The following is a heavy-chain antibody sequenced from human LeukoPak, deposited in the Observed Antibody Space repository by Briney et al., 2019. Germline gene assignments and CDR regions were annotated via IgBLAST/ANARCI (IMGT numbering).Heavy chain of an antibody. J-gene: IGHJ4*01. CDR2: IFSDGTTT. D-gene: IGHD2-21*02. CDR3: ARELPREVTLDY. CDR1: DFDFFSYG. V-gene: IGHV3-74*01. Sequence: GGSLRLSCVASDFDFFSYGMQWVRQAPGKGMVWVSRIFSDGTTTSYADSVKGRFTISRDNAKNTLYLQMNSLRAEDTAVYYCARELPREVTLDYWGQGTLVTVSP.